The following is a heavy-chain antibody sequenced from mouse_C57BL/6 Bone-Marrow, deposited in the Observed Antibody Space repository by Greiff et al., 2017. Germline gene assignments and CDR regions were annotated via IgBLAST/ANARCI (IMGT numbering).Heavy chain of an antibody. J-gene: IGHJ2*01. CDR2: IYPGGGST. D-gene: IGHD2-3*01. CDR3: ARVGGDGPYYFDY. Sequence: QVQLQQPGAELVKPWASVTMSCKASGYTFTSYWLTWVKQRPAQGLEWIVDIYPGGGSTNYNAKFKSKATLTVDTSSSTSYMQLSSLTSEDSAVYYCARVGGDGPYYFDYWGQGTTLTVSS. V-gene: IGHV1-55*01. CDR1: GYTFTSYW.